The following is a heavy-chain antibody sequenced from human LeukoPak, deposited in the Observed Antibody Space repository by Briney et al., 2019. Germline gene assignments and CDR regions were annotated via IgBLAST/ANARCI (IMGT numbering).Heavy chain of an antibody. CDR2: ISSSSSYI. D-gene: IGHD6-6*01. J-gene: IGHJ6*02. CDR3: ARDGDSSSSENDYYYYGMDV. V-gene: IGHV3-21*01. CDR1: GFTFSSYS. Sequence: GGSLRLSCAASGFTFSSYSMSWVRQAPGKGLEWVSSISSSSSYIYYADSVKGRFTISRDNAKNSLYLQMNSLRAEDTAVYYCARDGDSSSSENDYYYYGMDVWGQGTTVTVSS.